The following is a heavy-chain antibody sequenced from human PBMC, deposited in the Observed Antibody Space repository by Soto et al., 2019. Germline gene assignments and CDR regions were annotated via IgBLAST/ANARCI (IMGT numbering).Heavy chain of an antibody. V-gene: IGHV3-30-3*01. J-gene: IGHJ6*02. Sequence: PGGSLRLSCAASGFTFSSYAMHWVRQAPGKGLEWVAVISYDGSNKYYADSVKGRFTISRDNSKNTLYLQMNSLRAEDTAVYYCAREPNYYGMDVWGQGTTVTVSS. CDR3: AREPNYYGMDV. CDR1: GFTFSSYA. CDR2: ISYDGSNK.